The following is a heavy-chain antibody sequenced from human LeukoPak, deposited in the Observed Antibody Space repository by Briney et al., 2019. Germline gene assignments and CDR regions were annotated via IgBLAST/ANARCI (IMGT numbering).Heavy chain of an antibody. Sequence: SETLSLTCTVSGGSISSRSYYWGWIRQPPGKGLEWIGSIYYSGSTYYNPSLKSRVTISLDTSKNQFSLKLSSVTAADTAVYYCAKDWAQTGPVYNFHGMDVWGQGTTVTVSS. J-gene: IGHJ6*02. D-gene: IGHD3-3*01. CDR3: AKDWAQTGPVYNFHGMDV. CDR1: GGSISSRSYY. V-gene: IGHV4-39*07. CDR2: IYYSGST.